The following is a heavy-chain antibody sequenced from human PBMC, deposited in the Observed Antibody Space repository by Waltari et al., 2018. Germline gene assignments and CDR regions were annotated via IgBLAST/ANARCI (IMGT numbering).Heavy chain of an antibody. CDR3: ASNYYDSSGYYYISGNDAFDI. V-gene: IGHV3-23*01. CDR1: GFTFSSYA. D-gene: IGHD3-22*01. J-gene: IGHJ3*02. Sequence: EVQLLESGGGLVQPGGSLRLSCAASGFTFSSYAMSWVRQAPGKGLEWVSAISGSGGSTYYADSVKGRFTISRDNSKNTLYLQMNSLRAEDTAVYYCASNYYDSSGYYYISGNDAFDIWGQGTMVTVSS. CDR2: ISGSGGST.